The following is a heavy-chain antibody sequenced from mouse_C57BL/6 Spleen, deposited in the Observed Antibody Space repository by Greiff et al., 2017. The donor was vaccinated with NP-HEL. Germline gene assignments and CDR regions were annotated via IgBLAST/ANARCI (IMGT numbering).Heavy chain of an antibody. CDR1: GFNIKDDY. D-gene: IGHD2-4*01. Sequence: EVMLVESGAELVRPGASVKLSCTASGFNIKDDYMHWVKQRPEQGLEWIGWIDPENGDTEYASKFQGKATITADTSSNTAYLQLSSLTSEDTAVYYCTKKDYDAYWGQGTLVTVSA. V-gene: IGHV14-4*01. CDR3: TKKDYDAY. J-gene: IGHJ3*01. CDR2: IDPENGDT.